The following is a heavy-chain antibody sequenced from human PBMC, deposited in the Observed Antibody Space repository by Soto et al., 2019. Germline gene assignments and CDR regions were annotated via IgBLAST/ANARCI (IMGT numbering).Heavy chain of an antibody. V-gene: IGHV1-3*01. CDR2: TNAGNGNT. J-gene: IGHJ4*02. CDR1: GYTFSSYA. CDR3: ARGGPPIDY. Sequence: GASVKVSCKASGYTFSSYAMHWVRQAPGQRLEWMGWTNAGNGNTKYSQKFQGRVTITRDTSASTAYMELSSLRSEDTAVYYCARGGPPIDYWGQGTLVTVSS. D-gene: IGHD3-10*01.